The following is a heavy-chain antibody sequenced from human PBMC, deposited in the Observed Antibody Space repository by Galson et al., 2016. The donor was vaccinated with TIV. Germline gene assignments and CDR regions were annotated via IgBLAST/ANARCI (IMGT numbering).Heavy chain of an antibody. CDR2: ISGYDTNT. D-gene: IGHD6-25*01. CDR3: ARDAPYSSGWSIDY. CDR1: GYTFTNYG. J-gene: IGHJ4*02. V-gene: IGHV1-18*04. Sequence: SVKVSCKASGYTFTNYGISWVRQAPGQGLEWMGWISGYDTNTEYVQKLQDRVTMTKDTSTSTAYMELKSLRYDDTAVYYCARDAPYSSGWSIDYWGQGSLVTVSS.